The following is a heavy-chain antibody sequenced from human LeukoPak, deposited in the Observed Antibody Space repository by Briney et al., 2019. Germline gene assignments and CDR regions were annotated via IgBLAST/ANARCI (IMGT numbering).Heavy chain of an antibody. CDR1: GYAFTDYY. V-gene: IGHV1-2*06. D-gene: IGHD3-3*01. CDR3: ARDSGVAEPTPHY. J-gene: IGHJ4*02. CDR2: INPNTGVT. Sequence: ASVKVSCKASGYAFTDYYLHWVRQAPGQGLEWMGQINPNTGVTDYAQKLQGRVTMTTDTSTSTAYMELRSLRSDDTAVYYCARDSGVAEPTPHYWGQGTLVTVSS.